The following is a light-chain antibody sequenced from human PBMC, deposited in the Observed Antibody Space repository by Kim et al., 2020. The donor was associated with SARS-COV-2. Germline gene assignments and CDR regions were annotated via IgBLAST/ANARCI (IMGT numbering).Light chain of an antibody. CDR1: SLRSYY. J-gene: IGLJ3*02. Sequence: ALGQTVRITGQGDSLRSYYASWYQQKPGQAPVLVIYGKNNRPSGIPDRFSGASTGNTASLTITGAQAEDEADYYCSSRDSSGNHWVFGGGTQLTVL. CDR2: GKN. CDR3: SSRDSSGNHWV. V-gene: IGLV3-19*01.